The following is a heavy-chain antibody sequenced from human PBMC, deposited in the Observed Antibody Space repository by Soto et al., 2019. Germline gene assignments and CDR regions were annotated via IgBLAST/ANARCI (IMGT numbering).Heavy chain of an antibody. V-gene: IGHV1-18*01. CDR3: AAAPGMAFDI. CDR1: GYTYTSYG. CDR2: ISAYNGNT. Sequence: ASVKVSCKTSGYTYTSYGISWVRQAPGQGLEWMGWISAYNGNTNYAQKLQGRVTITRDMSTSTAYMELSSLRSEDTAVYYCAAAPGMAFDIWGQGTMVTVSS. J-gene: IGHJ3*02. D-gene: IGHD6-13*01.